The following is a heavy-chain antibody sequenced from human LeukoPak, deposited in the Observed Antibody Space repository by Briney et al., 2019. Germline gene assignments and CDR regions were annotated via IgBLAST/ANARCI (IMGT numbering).Heavy chain of an antibody. CDR1: EFTFSSYA. D-gene: IGHD3-3*01. CDR3: AKDSTIFGANTHFDY. J-gene: IGHJ4*02. CDR2: IVGSGDYT. V-gene: IGHV3-23*01. Sequence: GGSLRLSCAASEFTFSSYAMSWVRQAPGKGLEWVSAIVGSGDYTYYADSVKGRFTISRDNSKNTLYLHMNSLSVEDTALYYCAKDSTIFGANTHFDYWGQGTPVTVSS.